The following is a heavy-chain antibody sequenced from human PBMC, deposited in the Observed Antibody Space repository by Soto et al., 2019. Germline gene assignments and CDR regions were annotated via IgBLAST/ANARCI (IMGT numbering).Heavy chain of an antibody. V-gene: IGHV3-21*01. D-gene: IGHD2-2*01. CDR1: GFTFSSYS. CDR2: ISSSSSYI. J-gene: IGHJ4*02. CDR3: VRGGYCSSTSCYANY. Sequence: EVQLVESGGGLVKPGGSLRLSCAASGFTFSSYSMNWVRQAPGKGLEWVSSISSSSSYIYYADSVKGRFTISRDNAKNSLYLQMNSLRAEGTAVYYCVRGGYCSSTSCYANYWGQGTLVTVSS.